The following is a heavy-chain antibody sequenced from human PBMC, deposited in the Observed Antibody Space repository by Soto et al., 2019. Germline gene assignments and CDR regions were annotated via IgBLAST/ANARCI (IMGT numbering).Heavy chain of an antibody. J-gene: IGHJ4*02. Sequence: QVQLVQSGAEVKKPGSSVKVSCTASGGTFSSYTISWVRQAPGQGLEWMGRIIPILGIANYAQKFQGRVTITADKSTSTAYTELTTLNSEDKAVYYCAGGNGGYDFNGYWGQGTLVTVSS. CDR2: IIPILGIA. CDR1: GGTFSSYT. V-gene: IGHV1-69*02. D-gene: IGHD5-12*01. CDR3: AGGNGGYDFNGY.